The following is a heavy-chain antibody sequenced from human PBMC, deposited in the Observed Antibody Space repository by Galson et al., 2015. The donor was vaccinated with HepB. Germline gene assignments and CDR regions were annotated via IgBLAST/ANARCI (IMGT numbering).Heavy chain of an antibody. CDR1: GDSVTSNYYY. J-gene: IGHJ4*02. CDR2: GFHTGSA. D-gene: IGHD3-16*01. V-gene: IGHV4-39*07. Sequence: SETLSLTCTISGDSVTSNYYYWGWIRQPPGKRLEWIGSGFHTGSAYYNPSLKSRVTVSIDTSKNQLSLKMRSVTAADTALYYCARVGRGITFGGLLRYWGQGTLVTVSS. CDR3: ARVGRGITFGGLLRY.